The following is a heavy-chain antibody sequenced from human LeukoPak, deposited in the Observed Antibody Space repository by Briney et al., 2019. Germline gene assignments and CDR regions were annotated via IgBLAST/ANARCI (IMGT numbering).Heavy chain of an antibody. V-gene: IGHV4-39*01. CDR3: VRFKRWLRNEYYFDY. Sequence: PSETLSLTCTVSGVSISSSSYYWGWIRQPPGKGLEWIGSIYYSGSTYYNPSLKSRVTISVDTSKNQFSLKLSSVTAADTAVYYCVRFKRWLRNEYYFDYWGQGTLVTVSS. CDR1: GVSISSSSYY. D-gene: IGHD5-24*01. CDR2: IYYSGST. J-gene: IGHJ4*02.